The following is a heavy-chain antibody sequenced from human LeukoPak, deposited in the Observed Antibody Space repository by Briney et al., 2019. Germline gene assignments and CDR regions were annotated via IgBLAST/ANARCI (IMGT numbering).Heavy chain of an antibody. CDR2: ISSSSSYI. CDR3: ARGTYSSGWTIDY. J-gene: IGHJ4*02. Sequence: GGSLRLSCAASGFTFSSYSVNWVRQAPGKGLEWVSSISSSSSYIYYADSVKGRFTISRDNAKNSLYLQMNSLRAEDTAVYYCARGTYSSGWTIDYWGQGTLVTVSS. V-gene: IGHV3-21*01. D-gene: IGHD6-19*01. CDR1: GFTFSSYS.